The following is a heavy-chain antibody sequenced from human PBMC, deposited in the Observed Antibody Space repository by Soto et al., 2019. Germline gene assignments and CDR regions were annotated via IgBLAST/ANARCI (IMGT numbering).Heavy chain of an antibody. CDR2: ITPNSGDT. J-gene: IGHJ4*02. Sequence: VQLVQSGAEVRKPGASVKVSCEASGYTFTDYYLHWVRQAPGQGLEWLGRITPNSGDTNYAQKFQCRGTMTIDTYIMTVYMELNRLTSDDTAVYFFARYRPTGIDRESDYWGQGTLVTVSS. D-gene: IGHD3-22*01. CDR3: ARYRPTGIDRESDY. CDR1: GYTFTDYY. V-gene: IGHV1-2*06.